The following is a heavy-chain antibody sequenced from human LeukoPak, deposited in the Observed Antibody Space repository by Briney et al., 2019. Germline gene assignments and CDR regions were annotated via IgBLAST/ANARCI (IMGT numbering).Heavy chain of an antibody. D-gene: IGHD5-18*01. CDR2: IYPGDSDT. J-gene: IGHJ6*03. CDR1: GYSFTSYW. Sequence: GESLKISCKGSGYSFTSYWIGWVRQMPGKGLEWMGIIYPGDSDTRYSPSFQGQVTISADKSISTAYLQWSSLKASDTAMHYCAREQFGYSYGYDYYYYMDVWGKGTTVTVSS. V-gene: IGHV5-51*01. CDR3: AREQFGYSYGYDYYYYMDV.